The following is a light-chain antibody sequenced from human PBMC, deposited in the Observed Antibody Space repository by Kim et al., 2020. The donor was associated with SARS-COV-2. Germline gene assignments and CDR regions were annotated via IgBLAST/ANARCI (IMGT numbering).Light chain of an antibody. J-gene: IGLJ2*01. CDR2: DVT. CDR3: CSYAGDYVI. CDR1: SNNTGFYNN. Sequence: QSALTQLRSVSGSPGQSVTISCTRASNNTGFYNNVSWYQHHPGRAPKLIIYDVTNRSSGLPDRFSGSDSGNTASLTVSGLQSKAEADYYCCSYAGDYVIFAGGTQLTFL. V-gene: IGLV2-11*01.